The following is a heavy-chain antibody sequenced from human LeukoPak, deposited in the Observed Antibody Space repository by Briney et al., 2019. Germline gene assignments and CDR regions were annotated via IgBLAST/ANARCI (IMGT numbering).Heavy chain of an antibody. CDR3: ARGGTYLYFDL. CDR1: GFTVSGNY. D-gene: IGHD3-16*01. V-gene: IGHV3-66*01. CDR2: IYSGGST. J-gene: IGHJ2*01. Sequence: GGSLRLSCAASGFTVSGNYMAWVRQAPGEGLEWVSLIYSGGSTYYAVSVRGRFNVSRDNSKDTLYLQMNTLRAEDTAVYYCARGGTYLYFDLWGRGTLVTVSS.